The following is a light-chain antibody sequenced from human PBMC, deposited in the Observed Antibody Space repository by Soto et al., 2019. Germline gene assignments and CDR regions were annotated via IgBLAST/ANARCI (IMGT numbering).Light chain of an antibody. CDR1: QSVGSS. CDR3: QQYNNWPPYT. V-gene: IGKV3-15*01. J-gene: IGKJ2*01. CDR2: GAS. Sequence: EIVMTQSPGTLSVSPGERATLSCRASQSVGSSLAWYQQRPGQAPRLLIYGASTRATGVPARFSGSGSGTEFTLTITSLQSEDFAVYYCQQYNNWPPYTFGQGTKLQIK.